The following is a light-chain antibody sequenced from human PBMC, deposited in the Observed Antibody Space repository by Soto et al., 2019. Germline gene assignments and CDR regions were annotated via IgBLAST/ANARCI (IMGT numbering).Light chain of an antibody. V-gene: IGKV1-5*01. J-gene: IGKJ1*01. CDR1: QSISNW. CDR3: QQYNSYWT. CDR2: DAS. Sequence: DIQMTQSPSTLSASVGDRVTITCRASQSISNWLAWYQQKPGKAPKLLIYDASILESGVPSRFSGSGSGTEFTLTISSLQPDDFATYYCQQYNSYWTFGQGTKV.